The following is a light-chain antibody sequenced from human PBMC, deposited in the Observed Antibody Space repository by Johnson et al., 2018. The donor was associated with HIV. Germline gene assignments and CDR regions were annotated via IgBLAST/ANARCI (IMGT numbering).Light chain of an antibody. CDR2: DNN. CDR1: SSNIGNNY. V-gene: IGLV1-51*01. Sequence: QSVLTQPPSVSAAPGQKVTISCSGSSSNIGNNYVSWYQQLPGTAPKLLIYDNNKRPSGIPDRFSGSKSGTSATLGITGLQTGDEADYYFGTWDNSLNVYVFGTGTKVTVL. J-gene: IGLJ1*01. CDR3: GTWDNSLNVYV.